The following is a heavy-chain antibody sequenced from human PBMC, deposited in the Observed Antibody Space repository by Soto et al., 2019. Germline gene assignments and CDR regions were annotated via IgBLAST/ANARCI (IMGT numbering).Heavy chain of an antibody. J-gene: IGHJ5*02. Sequence: SETLSLTCTVSGGSISSYYWSWIRQPPGKGLEWIGYIYYSGSTNYNPSLKSRVTISVDTSKNQFSPKLSSVTAADTAVYYCARGGRWELLGWSDPWGQGTLVTVSS. CDR2: IYYSGST. CDR3: ARGGRWELLGWSDP. V-gene: IGHV4-59*01. D-gene: IGHD1-26*01. CDR1: GGSISSYY.